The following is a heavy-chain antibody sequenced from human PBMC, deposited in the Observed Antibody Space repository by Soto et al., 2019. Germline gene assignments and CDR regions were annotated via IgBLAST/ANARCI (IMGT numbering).Heavy chain of an antibody. V-gene: IGHV1-18*01. CDR3: ARDQPAGIVVVPAAIPGADASDI. D-gene: IGHD2-2*01. J-gene: IGHJ3*02. CDR2: ISAYNGNT. Sequence: GASVKVSCTASGYTFTSYGISWVRQAPGQGLEWMGWISAYNGNTNYAQKLQGRVTMTTDTSTSTAYMELRSLRSDDTAVYYCARDQPAGIVVVPAAIPGADASDIWGQGTMVTVSS. CDR1: GYTFTSYG.